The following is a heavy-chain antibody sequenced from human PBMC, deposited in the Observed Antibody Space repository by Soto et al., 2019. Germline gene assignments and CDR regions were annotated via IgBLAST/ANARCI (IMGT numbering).Heavy chain of an antibody. J-gene: IGHJ4*02. V-gene: IGHV3-74*01. Sequence: PGGPLRLSCAASGFTFSSYAMSWVRQAPGKGLVWVSRINSDGSSTSYADSVKGRFTISRDNAKNTLYLQMNSLRAEDTAVYYCARDGSIAARPPPLDYWGQGTLVTVSS. D-gene: IGHD6-6*01. CDR3: ARDGSIAARPPPLDY. CDR2: INSDGSST. CDR1: GFTFSSYA.